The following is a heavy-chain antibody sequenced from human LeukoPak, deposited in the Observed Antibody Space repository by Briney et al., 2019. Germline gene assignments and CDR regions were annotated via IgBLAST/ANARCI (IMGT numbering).Heavy chain of an antibody. CDR3: ARAIKTVPRMTENYFDY. CDR2: INPSGGST. J-gene: IGHJ4*02. Sequence: ASVKVSCKASGYTFTSYYMHWVRQAPGQGLEWMGIINPSGGSTSYAQKFQGRATMTRDTSTSTVYMELSSLRSEDTAVYYCARAIKTVPRMTENYFDYWGRGTLVTVSS. D-gene: IGHD2-2*02. CDR1: GYTFTSYY. V-gene: IGHV1-46*01.